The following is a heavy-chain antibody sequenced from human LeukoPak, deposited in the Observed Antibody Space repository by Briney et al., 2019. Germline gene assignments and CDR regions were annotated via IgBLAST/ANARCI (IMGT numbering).Heavy chain of an antibody. V-gene: IGHV3-30*18. Sequence: PGRSLRLSCAASGFTFSSYGMHWVRQAPGKGLEWVAVISYDGSNKYYADSVKGRFTISRDNSKNTLYLQMNSLRAEDTAVYYCAKDRDIAAAGTSLDPWGQGTLVTASS. CDR3: AKDRDIAAAGTSLDP. CDR1: GFTFSSYG. D-gene: IGHD6-13*01. CDR2: ISYDGSNK. J-gene: IGHJ5*02.